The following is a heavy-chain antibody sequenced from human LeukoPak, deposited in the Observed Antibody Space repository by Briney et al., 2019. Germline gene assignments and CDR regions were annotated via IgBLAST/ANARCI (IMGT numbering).Heavy chain of an antibody. V-gene: IGHV4-39*07. Sequence: SETLPLTCTVSGGSISSSSYYWGSIRQPPGKGLEWIGSIYYSGSTYYNPSLKSRVTISVDTSKNQFSRKLSSVTAEDTAVYYCARDPWYSYAYAYYYMDVWGKGTTVSVSS. J-gene: IGHJ6*03. CDR2: IYYSGST. CDR1: GGSISSSSYY. CDR3: ARDPWYSYAYAYYYMDV. D-gene: IGHD5-18*01.